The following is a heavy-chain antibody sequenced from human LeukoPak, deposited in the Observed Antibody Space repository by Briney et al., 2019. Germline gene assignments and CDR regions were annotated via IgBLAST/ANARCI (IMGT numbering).Heavy chain of an antibody. J-gene: IGHJ3*02. CDR3: VGKKPGLRAFYI. V-gene: IGHV6-1*01. CDR1: GDSVSRKSAA. CDR2: TYYRSKWFN. Sequence: SQTLSLTCAISGDSVSRKSAAWNWIRQSPSRGLEWLGRTYYRSKWFNEYAVSVKSRITINPDTSKNQFSLQLSSVTPEDTAVYYCVGKKPGLRAFYIWGQRTMGNVSS. D-gene: IGHD1-26*01.